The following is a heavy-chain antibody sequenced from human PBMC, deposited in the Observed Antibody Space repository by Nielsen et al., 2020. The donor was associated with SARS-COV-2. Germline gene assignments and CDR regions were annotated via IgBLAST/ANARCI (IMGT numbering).Heavy chain of an antibody. CDR2: ISSDGTKT. Sequence: GESLKISCAASGFTLSRYWMNWVRQDPGKGLAWVSRISSDGTKTTYADSVKGRFTISRDNAKNTLYLQMNSLKAEDTAVYYCARLRDDGYYFDTGPYDYWGQGSPVTVSS. V-gene: IGHV3-74*03. D-gene: IGHD2/OR15-2a*01. CDR3: ARLRDDGYYFDTGPYDY. CDR1: GFTLSRYW. J-gene: IGHJ4*02.